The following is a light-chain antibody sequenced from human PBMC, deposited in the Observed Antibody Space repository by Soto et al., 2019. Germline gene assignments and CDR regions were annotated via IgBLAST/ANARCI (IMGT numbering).Light chain of an antibody. V-gene: IGLV1-44*01. Sequence: QSVLTQPPSASGTPGQRITISCSGSSSNIGDNPVNCYQQLPGAAPKLLIYINDQRPSGVPDRFSGSKSGTSASLAISGLQPEDEADYYCAAWDDSLNAIFGTVKKVTV. J-gene: IGLJ1*01. CDR1: SSNIGDNP. CDR3: AAWDDSLNAI. CDR2: IND.